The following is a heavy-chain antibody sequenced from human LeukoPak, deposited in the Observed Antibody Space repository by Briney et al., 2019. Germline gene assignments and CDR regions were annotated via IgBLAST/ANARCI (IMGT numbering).Heavy chain of an antibody. J-gene: IGHJ3*02. CDR1: SFTIRSNH. CDR3: ARAGISMVRGRGAFDI. CDR2: IYSGGRT. Sequence: GGSLRLSFSASSFTIRSNHISSVPQTPGKGLERVSAIYSGGRTYYGDSGKGRFTNSRDNSKNTMYLQINSLRAEDTAVYYCARAGISMVRGRGAFDIWGQGTMVTVSS. V-gene: IGHV3-53*01. D-gene: IGHD3-10*01.